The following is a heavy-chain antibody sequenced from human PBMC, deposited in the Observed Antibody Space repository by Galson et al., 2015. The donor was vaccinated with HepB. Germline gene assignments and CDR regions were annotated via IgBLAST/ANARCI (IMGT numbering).Heavy chain of an antibody. V-gene: IGHV3-9*01. CDR3: AKDIAAEANIGGVAY. D-gene: IGHD6-25*01. CDR1: GFTFDDYA. Sequence: SLRLSCAASGFTFDDYAMHWVRQAPGKGLEWVSGISWNSGSIGYADSVKGRFTISRDNAKNSLYLQMNSLRAEDTALYYCAKDIAAEANIGGVAYWGQGTLVTVSS. J-gene: IGHJ4*02. CDR2: ISWNSGSI.